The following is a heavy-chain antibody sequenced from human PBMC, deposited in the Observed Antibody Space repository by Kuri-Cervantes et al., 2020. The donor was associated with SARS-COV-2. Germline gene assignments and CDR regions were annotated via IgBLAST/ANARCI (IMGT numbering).Heavy chain of an antibody. J-gene: IGHJ4*02. CDR2: ISSSSSYI. Sequence: GESLKISCAASGFTFSSYSMNWVRQAPGKGLEWVSSISSSSSYIYYADSVKGRFTISGDNAKNSLYLQMNSLRAEDTAVYYCARTSTWSIYFDYWGQGTLVTVSS. D-gene: IGHD2-8*02. CDR3: ARTSTWSIYFDY. CDR1: GFTFSSYS. V-gene: IGHV3-21*01.